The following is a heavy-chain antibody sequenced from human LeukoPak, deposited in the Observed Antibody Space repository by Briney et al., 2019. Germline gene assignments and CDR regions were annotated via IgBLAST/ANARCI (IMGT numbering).Heavy chain of an antibody. J-gene: IGHJ4*02. CDR1: GFTFSSYA. CDR3: AKFGVVIIARGLIDY. CDR2: ISGSGGST. V-gene: IGHV3-23*01. D-gene: IGHD3-3*01. Sequence: PGGSLRLSCAASGFTFSSYAMSWVRQAPGKGLEWVSAISGSGGSTYYADSVKGRFTISRDNSKNTLYLQMNSLRAEDTAVYYCAKFGVVIIARGLIDYWGQGTLVTVSS.